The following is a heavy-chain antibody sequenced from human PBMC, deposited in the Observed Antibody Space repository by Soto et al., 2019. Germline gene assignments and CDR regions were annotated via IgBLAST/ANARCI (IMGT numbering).Heavy chain of an antibody. D-gene: IGHD3-16*01. CDR2: VHGGGST. Sequence: ESGGGLIQPGGSLRLSCAASGFTVSNNHMTWVRQAAGKGLELVSFVHGGGSTSYADSVKGRFTISRDNSKNTLYLQMDSLRAEDTAIYYCAGRLTTAASLDYWGRGTLVTVSS. J-gene: IGHJ4*02. CDR3: AGRLTTAASLDY. V-gene: IGHV3-53*01. CDR1: GFTVSNNH.